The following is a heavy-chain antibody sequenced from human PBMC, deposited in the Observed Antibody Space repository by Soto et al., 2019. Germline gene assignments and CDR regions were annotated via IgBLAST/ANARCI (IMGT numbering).Heavy chain of an antibody. D-gene: IGHD3-3*01. Sequence: PXATLSLTCAVYGGSFSGYFWSWIRQPPGKGLEWIGDINHSGSTNYNPSLKSRVTLSVDTSKNQFSLRVRSVTAADTAVYYCARAADYDFWSGYHWDESHPPYYHAMDVWGQGTTVTVSS. CDR2: INHSGST. J-gene: IGHJ6*02. CDR3: ARAADYDFWSGYHWDESHPPYYHAMDV. CDR1: GGSFSGYF. V-gene: IGHV4-34*01.